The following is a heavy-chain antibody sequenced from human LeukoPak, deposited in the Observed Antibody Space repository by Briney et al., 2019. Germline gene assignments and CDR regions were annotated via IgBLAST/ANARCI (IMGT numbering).Heavy chain of an antibody. J-gene: IGHJ4*02. Sequence: SETLSLTCAVYGGSFSGYYWSWIRQPPGKGLEWIGEINHSGSTNYNPSLKSRVTISVDTSKNQFSLKLSSVAAADTAVYYCARASHDYGDYSHFDYWGQGTLVTVSS. CDR1: GGSFSGYY. D-gene: IGHD4-17*01. CDR2: INHSGST. CDR3: ARASHDYGDYSHFDY. V-gene: IGHV4-34*01.